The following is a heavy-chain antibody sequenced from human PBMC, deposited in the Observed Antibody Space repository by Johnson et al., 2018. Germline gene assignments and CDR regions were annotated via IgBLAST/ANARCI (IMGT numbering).Heavy chain of an antibody. Sequence: QVQLVESGGGVVQPGRSLRLSCAASGFTFNRYPMHWVRQAPGKGLEWVALISYDGSNKYYADSVKGRFTISRDNSKNTLYLQMNSLRAEDTAVYYCARGDYGDYSMDVWGKGTTVTVSS. CDR1: GFTFNRYP. V-gene: IGHV3-30-3*01. D-gene: IGHD4-17*01. CDR2: ISYDGSNK. J-gene: IGHJ6*04. CDR3: ARGDYGDYSMDV.